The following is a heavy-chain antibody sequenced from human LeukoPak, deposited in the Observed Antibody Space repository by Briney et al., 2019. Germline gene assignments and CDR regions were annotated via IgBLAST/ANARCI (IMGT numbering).Heavy chain of an antibody. Sequence: GGSLILSCAASGFTFSLYWMNWVRRAPGKGLEWVANIKQDGSEKNYVDSVKGRFTISRDNAKNSLYLQMNNLRVEDTAMYYCAGGTGFIIKDWGQGTLVTVSS. CDR1: GFTFSLYW. D-gene: IGHD3/OR15-3a*01. V-gene: IGHV3-7*03. CDR2: IKQDGSEK. J-gene: IGHJ4*01. CDR3: AGGTGFIIKD.